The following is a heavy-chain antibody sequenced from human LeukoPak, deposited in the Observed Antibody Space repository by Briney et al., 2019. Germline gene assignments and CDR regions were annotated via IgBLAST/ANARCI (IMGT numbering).Heavy chain of an antibody. CDR1: GGTFSSYA. D-gene: IGHD2-2*01. Sequence: ASVKVSCKASGGTFSSYAISWVRQAPGQGLEWMGGIIPIFGTANYAQKFQGRVTITADKSTSTAYMELSSLRSEDTAVYYCAREAENCSSTSCYATWNYWGQGTLVTVSS. J-gene: IGHJ4*02. V-gene: IGHV1-69*06. CDR2: IIPIFGTA. CDR3: AREAENCSSTSCYATWNY.